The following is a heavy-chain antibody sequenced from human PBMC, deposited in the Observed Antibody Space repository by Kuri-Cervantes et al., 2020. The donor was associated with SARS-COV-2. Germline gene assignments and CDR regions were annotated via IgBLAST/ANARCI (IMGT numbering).Heavy chain of an antibody. J-gene: IGHJ4*02. CDR2: IYSCGST. V-gene: IGHV3-66*03. CDR1: GFTVSSNY. D-gene: IGHD2-15*01. Sequence: GSLRLSCAASGFTVSSNYMSWVRQAPGKGLEWVSVIYSCGSTYYADSVKGRFTISRDNSKNTLYLQMNSLRAEDTAVYYCARDHGLMPLLGPFDYWGQGTLVTVSS. CDR3: ARDHGLMPLLGPFDY.